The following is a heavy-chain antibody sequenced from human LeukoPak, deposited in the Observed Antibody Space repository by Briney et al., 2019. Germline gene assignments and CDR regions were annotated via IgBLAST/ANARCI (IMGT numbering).Heavy chain of an antibody. CDR2: IYYSGST. D-gene: IGHD3-10*01. CDR3: ASSDYGSGSYYSDLYFDY. V-gene: IGHV4-31*03. Sequence: SQTLSLTCTVSGGSISSGGYYWSWIRQHPGTGLEWLGYIYYSGSTYYNPSLKSRVTISVDTSKNQFSLKLSSVTAADTAVYYCASSDYGSGSYYSDLYFDYWGQGTLVTVSS. J-gene: IGHJ4*02. CDR1: GGSISSGGYY.